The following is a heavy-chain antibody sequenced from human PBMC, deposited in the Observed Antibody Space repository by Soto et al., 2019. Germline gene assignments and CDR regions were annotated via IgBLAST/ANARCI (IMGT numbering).Heavy chain of an antibody. CDR2: INHSGNT. CDR1: GGSFSGYY. Sequence: SETLSLTCAVYGGSFSGYYWSWIRQPPGKGLEWIGEINHSGNTNYNPSLKSRVTISVDTSNNQLSLKLSSVTAADTAVYYCARYGSGWYIFFDYWGQGTLVPSPQ. V-gene: IGHV4-34*01. CDR3: ARYGSGWYIFFDY. D-gene: IGHD6-19*01. J-gene: IGHJ4*02.